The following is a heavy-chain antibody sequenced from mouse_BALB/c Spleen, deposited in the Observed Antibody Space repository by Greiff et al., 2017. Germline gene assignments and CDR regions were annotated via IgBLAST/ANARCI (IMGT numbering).Heavy chain of an antibody. V-gene: IGHV1-67*01. CDR2: ISTYNGNT. J-gene: IGHJ3*01. D-gene: IGHD2-14*01. CDR3: ARSYHYRYDEGSWFAY. Sequence: VKLMESGPEVVRPGVSVKISCKGSGYTFTDYAMHWVKQSHAKSLEWIGVISTYNGNTNYNQKFKGKATMTVDKSSSTAYMELARLTSEDSAIYYCARSYHYRYDEGSWFAYWGQGTLVTVSA. CDR1: GYTFTDYA.